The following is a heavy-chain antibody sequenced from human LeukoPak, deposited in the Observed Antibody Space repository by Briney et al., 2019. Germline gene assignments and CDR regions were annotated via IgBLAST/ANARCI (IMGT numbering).Heavy chain of an antibody. CDR2: IYYSGST. CDR3: VRHPRGGPYFDY. Sequence: PSETLSLTCTVSGGSVSSANYYWSWVRQPPGKGLEWIGYIYYSGSTTYNPSLKSRVTISVDTSKNQFSLKLTSVTAADTGVYYCVRHPRGGPYFDYWGQGTLVTVSS. D-gene: IGHD3-16*01. V-gene: IGHV4-61*01. CDR1: GGSVSSANYY. J-gene: IGHJ4*02.